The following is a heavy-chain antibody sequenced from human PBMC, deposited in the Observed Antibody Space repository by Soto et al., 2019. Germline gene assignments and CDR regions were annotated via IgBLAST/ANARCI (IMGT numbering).Heavy chain of an antibody. Sequence: QVQLQESGPGLVKPSGTLSLTCAVSGGSISSSNWWSWVRQLPGKGLVWIGEIYHSGSTNDNPSLKSRVTISVDKSKNQFSLKVSSVTAADTAVYYCASSRQWVERGFDPWGHGTLVTVSS. J-gene: IGHJ5*02. V-gene: IGHV4-4*02. CDR3: ASSRQWVERGFDP. D-gene: IGHD6-19*01. CDR2: IYHSGST. CDR1: GGSISSSNW.